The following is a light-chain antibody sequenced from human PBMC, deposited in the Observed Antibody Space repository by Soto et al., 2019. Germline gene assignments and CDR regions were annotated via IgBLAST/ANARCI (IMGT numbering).Light chain of an antibody. Sequence: DLVMTQSPDSLAVSLGERATINCKSSQSVLYSTNNKNYLAWYQQKPGQPPKLLIYWASTRESGVPDRFSGSGSGTDFTLTISSLQAEDVALYFCQQYYTNPFTFGGGTKVEIK. J-gene: IGKJ4*01. CDR3: QQYYTNPFT. CDR1: QSVLYSTNNKNY. CDR2: WAS. V-gene: IGKV4-1*01.